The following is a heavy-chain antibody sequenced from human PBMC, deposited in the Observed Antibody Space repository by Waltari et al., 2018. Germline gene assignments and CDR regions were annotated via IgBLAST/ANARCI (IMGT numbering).Heavy chain of an antibody. Sequence: EVQLVESGGGLIQPGGSLRLSCAASGFTVSSNYMSWVRQAPGKGLEGVSVINSVGDTHYADSVKGRFTISRDNSKNTVYLQMNTLRAEDTALYYCARDVTGYYYFDLWGRGTLVTVSS. CDR2: INSVGDT. CDR1: GFTVSSNY. J-gene: IGHJ2*01. V-gene: IGHV3-53*01. CDR3: ARDVTGYYYFDL.